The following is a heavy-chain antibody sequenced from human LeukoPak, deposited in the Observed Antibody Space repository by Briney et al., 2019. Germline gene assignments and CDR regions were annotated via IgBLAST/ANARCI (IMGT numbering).Heavy chain of an antibody. J-gene: IGHJ4*02. Sequence: KPGESLKISCKGSGYSFTSYWIGWVRQMPGKGLEWMGIIYPGDSDTRYSPSFQGQVTISADKSISTAYLQWSSLKASDTAMYYCASQMYSSGLAYFDYWGREPWSPSPQ. CDR2: IYPGDSDT. CDR1: GYSFTSYW. V-gene: IGHV5-51*01. D-gene: IGHD6-19*01. CDR3: ASQMYSSGLAYFDY.